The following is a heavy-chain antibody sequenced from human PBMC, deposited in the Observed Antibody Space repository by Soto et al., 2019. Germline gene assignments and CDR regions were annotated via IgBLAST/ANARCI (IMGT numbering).Heavy chain of an antibody. CDR3: AQDLGYCSSTSCYAGAFYI. J-gene: IGHJ3*02. CDR2: ISGSGGST. CDR1: GFTFSSDS. D-gene: IGHD2-2*01. Sequence: GGSLRLSCAASGFTFSSDSMSWVRQAPGKGLEWVSAISGSGGSTYYADSVKGRFTISRDNSKNTLYLQMNSLRAEDTAVYYCAQDLGYCSSTSCYAGAFYIWGQGTMVTVSS. V-gene: IGHV3-23*01.